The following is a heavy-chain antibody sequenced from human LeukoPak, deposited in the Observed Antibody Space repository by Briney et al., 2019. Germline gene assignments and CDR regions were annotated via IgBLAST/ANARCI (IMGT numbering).Heavy chain of an antibody. J-gene: IGHJ4*02. CDR2: INPNSGGT. D-gene: IGHD3-10*01. Sequence: ASVKVSCKASGYTFTGYYMHWVRQAPGQGLEWMGWINPNSGGTNYAQKFQGRVTMTRDTSISTAYMELSRLRSDDTAVYYWARALSFGEGLDYWGQGTLVTVSS. CDR1: GYTFTGYY. CDR3: ARALSFGEGLDY. V-gene: IGHV1-2*02.